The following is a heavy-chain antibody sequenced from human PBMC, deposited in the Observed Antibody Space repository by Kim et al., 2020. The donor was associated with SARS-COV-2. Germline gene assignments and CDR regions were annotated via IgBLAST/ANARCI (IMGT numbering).Heavy chain of an antibody. CDR2: IDWDDDK. Sequence: SGPTLVNPTQTLTLTCTFSGFSLSTSGMCVSWIRQPPGKALEWLALIDWDDDKYYSTSLKTRLTISKDTSKNQVVLTMTNMDRVDTATYYCARTRVVMATIVVYYYGMDVWGQKTTVTVSS. V-gene: IGHV2-70*01. CDR3: ARTRVVMATIVVYYYGMDV. D-gene: IGHD5-12*01. J-gene: IGHJ6*02. CDR1: GFSLSTSGMC.